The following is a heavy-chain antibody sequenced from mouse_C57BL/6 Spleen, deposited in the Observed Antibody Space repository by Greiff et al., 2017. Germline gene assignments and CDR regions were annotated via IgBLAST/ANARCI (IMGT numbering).Heavy chain of an antibody. J-gene: IGHJ1*03. CDR1: GYTFTDYN. Sequence: EVQLQQSGPELVKPGASVKMSCKASGYTFTDYNMHWVKQRHGKSLEWIGYINPNNGGTSYNQKFKGKSTLTVNKTSRTAYMELRSLTSEDAAVYYCARIYYGNFTSFWYFDVWGTGTTVTVSS. D-gene: IGHD2-1*01. CDR2: INPNNGGT. CDR3: ARIYYGNFTSFWYFDV. V-gene: IGHV1-22*01.